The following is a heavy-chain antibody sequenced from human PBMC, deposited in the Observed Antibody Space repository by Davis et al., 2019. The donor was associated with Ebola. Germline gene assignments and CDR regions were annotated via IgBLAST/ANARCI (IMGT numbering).Heavy chain of an antibody. CDR3: ARGVAVGGFYFDY. D-gene: IGHD6-19*01. V-gene: IGHV3-30*03. J-gene: IGHJ4*02. Sequence: GESLKISCAASGFTFSSYGMHWVRQAPGKGLEWVAVISYDGSNKYYADSVKGRFTISRDNSKNTLYLQMNSLRAEDTAVYYCARGVAVGGFYFDYWGQGTLVTVSS. CDR1: GFTFSSYG. CDR2: ISYDGSNK.